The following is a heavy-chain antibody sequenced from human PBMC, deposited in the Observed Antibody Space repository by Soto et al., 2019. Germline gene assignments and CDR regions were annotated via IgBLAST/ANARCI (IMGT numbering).Heavy chain of an antibody. D-gene: IGHD3-22*01. CDR3: ARDRGMYYYDSSGYIDY. CDR2: ISSSSSTI. CDR1: GVTFCSYR. Sequence: GGSMRICCAASGVTFCSYRMNLVRQDKGKGLEWVSYISSSSSTIYYADSVKGRFTISRDNAKNSLYLQMNSLRDEDTAVYYCARDRGMYYYDSSGYIDYWGHGTLVTVSS. V-gene: IGHV3-48*02. J-gene: IGHJ4*01.